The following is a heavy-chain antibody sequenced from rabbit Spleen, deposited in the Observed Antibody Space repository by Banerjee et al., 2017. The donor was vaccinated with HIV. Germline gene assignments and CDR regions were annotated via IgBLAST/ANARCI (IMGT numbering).Heavy chain of an antibody. CDR3: ARDGRASGNWYFDL. Sequence: QEQLVESGGGLVQPEGSLTLTCTASGFSFSSGYDMCWVRQAPGKGLEWIACIATGDGSTYYASWVNGRFTISRSTSLNTVTLQMTSLTAADTATYFCARDGRASGNWYFDLWGQGTLVTVS. D-gene: IGHD1-1*01. J-gene: IGHJ4*01. CDR1: GFSFSSGYD. V-gene: IGHV1S47*01. CDR2: IATGDGST.